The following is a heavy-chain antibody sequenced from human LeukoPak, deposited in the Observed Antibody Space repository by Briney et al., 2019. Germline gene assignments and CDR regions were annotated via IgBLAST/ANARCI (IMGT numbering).Heavy chain of an antibody. CDR3: AGGNIAARMGY. Sequence: PSETLSLTCAVSGASLSGYYWTWIRQPPGKGLEWIGEINHSGSTDYNPSLKSRVTISVDTSKNQFSLKLYSVTAADTAVYYCAGGNIAARMGYWGQGTLVTVPS. J-gene: IGHJ4*02. D-gene: IGHD6-6*01. CDR1: GASLSGYY. V-gene: IGHV4-34*01. CDR2: INHSGST.